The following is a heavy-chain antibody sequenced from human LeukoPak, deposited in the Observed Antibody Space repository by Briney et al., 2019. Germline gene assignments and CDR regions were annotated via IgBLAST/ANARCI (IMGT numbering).Heavy chain of an antibody. CDR2: IYSVGSP. CDR3: ARRFRTGGNLHHDAYDV. V-gene: IGHV4-4*09. J-gene: IGHJ3*01. Sequence: SETLSLTCTVSGVSISDYYWGWIRQPPGKGLEWIGHIYSVGSPTCSPSLMSRVSISVDTSKNQFSLELSSVTAADTAVYYCARRFRTGGNLHHDAYDVWGQGTVVTVSS. CDR1: GVSISDYY. D-gene: IGHD1-14*01.